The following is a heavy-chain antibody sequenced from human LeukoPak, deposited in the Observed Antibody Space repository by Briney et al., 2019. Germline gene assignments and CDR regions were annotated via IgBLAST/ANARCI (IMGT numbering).Heavy chain of an antibody. CDR1: GGSITSHH. Sequence: PSETLSLTCSVSGGSITSHHWSWIRQPAGKELEWIGHISTTEGTNSNPSLRSRITLSVDTSQNQFSLRLYSVTAADTAVYYCARDASSYGPDFDYWGQGTLVTVSS. CDR2: ISTTEGT. CDR3: ARDASSYGPDFDY. J-gene: IGHJ4*02. V-gene: IGHV4-4*07. D-gene: IGHD5-18*01.